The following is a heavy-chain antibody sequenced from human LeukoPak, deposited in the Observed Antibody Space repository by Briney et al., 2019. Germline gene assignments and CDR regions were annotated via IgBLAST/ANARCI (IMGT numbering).Heavy chain of an antibody. Sequence: GGSLRLSCAASGFTFSSYGMHWVRQAPGKGLEWVSYISSSGSTIYYADSVKGRFTISRDNAKNSLYLQMNSLRAEDTAVYYCARGSPYYYDSSGFVDYWGQGTLVTVSS. D-gene: IGHD3-22*01. CDR2: ISSSGSTI. J-gene: IGHJ4*02. CDR1: GFTFSSYG. CDR3: ARGSPYYYDSSGFVDY. V-gene: IGHV3-48*04.